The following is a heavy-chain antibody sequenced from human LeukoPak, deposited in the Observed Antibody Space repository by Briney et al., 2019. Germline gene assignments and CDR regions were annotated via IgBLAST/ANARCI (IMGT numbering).Heavy chain of an antibody. Sequence: PGGSLRLSCAASGFTFSSYWMHWVRQAPGKGLVWVSRINSDGSSTSYADSVKGRFTISRDNAKNTLYLQMNSLRAEDTAVYYCARIGYSSGWYNYYGMDVWGQGTTVTVSS. D-gene: IGHD6-19*01. J-gene: IGHJ6*02. CDR2: INSDGSST. V-gene: IGHV3-74*01. CDR1: GFTFSSYW. CDR3: ARIGYSSGWYNYYGMDV.